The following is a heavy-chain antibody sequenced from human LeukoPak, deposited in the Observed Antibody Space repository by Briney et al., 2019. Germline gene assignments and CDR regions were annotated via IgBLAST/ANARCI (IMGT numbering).Heavy chain of an antibody. V-gene: IGHV4-34*01. CDR3: AKGEPGQRYDY. D-gene: IGHD1-1*01. CDR2: INHSGST. J-gene: IGHJ4*02. Sequence: SETLSLPCAVCGESYSGYYWRWLRHPPEKGRECIGDINHSGSTNYNPSLKSRVTISVDTSKNQFSLKLSSVTAAGTAVYYCAKGEPGQRYDYWGQGTLVTVSS. CDR1: GESYSGYY.